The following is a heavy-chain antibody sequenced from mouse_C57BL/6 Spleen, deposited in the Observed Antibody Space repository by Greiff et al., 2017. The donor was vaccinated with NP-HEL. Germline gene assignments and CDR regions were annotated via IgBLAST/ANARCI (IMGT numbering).Heavy chain of an antibody. V-gene: IGHV2-6-1*01. J-gene: IGHJ3*01. CDR1: GFSLTSYG. Sequence: QVQLKASGPGLVAPSQSLSITCTVSGFSLTSYGVHWVRQPPGKGLEWLVVIWSDGSTTYNSALKSRLSISKDNYKSQVFVKMNSLQTDDTAMYYCARQYDYGRGWFAYWGQGTLVTVSA. D-gene: IGHD2-4*01. CDR2: IWSDGST. CDR3: ARQYDYGRGWFAY.